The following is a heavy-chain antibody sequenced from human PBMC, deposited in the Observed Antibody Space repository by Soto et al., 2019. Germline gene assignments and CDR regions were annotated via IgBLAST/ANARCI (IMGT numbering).Heavy chain of an antibody. CDR1: GFTFSSYW. CDR3: ARVFYSNYEWFDP. CDR2: IKHDGSEK. J-gene: IGHJ5*02. Sequence: EVQLVESGGGLVQPGGSLRLSCAASGFTFSSYWMSWVRQAPGKGLEWVANIKHDGSEKYYVDSVKGRFTISRDNAKNSLYLQMNSLSAEDTAVYYCARVFYSNYEWFDPWGQGTLVTVSA. V-gene: IGHV3-7*05. D-gene: IGHD4-4*01.